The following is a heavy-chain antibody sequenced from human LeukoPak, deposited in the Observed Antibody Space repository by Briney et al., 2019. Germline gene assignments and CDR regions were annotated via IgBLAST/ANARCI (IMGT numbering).Heavy chain of an antibody. J-gene: IGHJ5*02. CDR1: GDSISYYY. Sequence: SETLSLTCSVSGDSISYYYWTWIRQPAGKGLEWIGRIYSNGGTNYNPSLNSRVTMSIDTAKNQFSLNLRSVTAADTAIYYCARVHNSGPGYCSGTSCYRLGGWFDTWGQGTLVTVSS. CDR3: ARVHNSGPGYCSGTSCYRLGGWFDT. V-gene: IGHV4-4*07. D-gene: IGHD2-2*02. CDR2: IYSNGGT.